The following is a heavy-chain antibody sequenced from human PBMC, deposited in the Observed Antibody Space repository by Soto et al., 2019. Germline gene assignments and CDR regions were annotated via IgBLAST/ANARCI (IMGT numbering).Heavy chain of an antibody. J-gene: IGHJ5*02. V-gene: IGHV3-23*01. CDR2: ISGNGDST. CDR1: GFTFSSYA. CDR3: EGNLRPRGVIINWFDP. D-gene: IGHD3-16*02. Sequence: PGGSLRLSCAASGFTFSSYAMSWVRQAPGKGLEWVSSISGNGDSTYYADSVKGRFTMSRENSKNTLYLQMNRLRADDTALYYYEGNLRPRGVIINWFDPWGQGSLVNVPS.